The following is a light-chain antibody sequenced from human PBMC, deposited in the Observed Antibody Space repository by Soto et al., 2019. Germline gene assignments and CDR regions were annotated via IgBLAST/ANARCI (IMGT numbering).Light chain of an antibody. CDR2: RND. Sequence: QSVLTQPPSASGTPGQRVTISCSGSSSNIGSNYVYWYQQLPGSAPKLLIDRNDQRPSGVPDRFSASKSGTAASLAISGLRSEDEADYHCAAWDDSLSAVVFGGGTKVTVL. CDR1: SSNIGSNY. CDR3: AAWDDSLSAVV. V-gene: IGLV1-47*01. J-gene: IGLJ2*01.